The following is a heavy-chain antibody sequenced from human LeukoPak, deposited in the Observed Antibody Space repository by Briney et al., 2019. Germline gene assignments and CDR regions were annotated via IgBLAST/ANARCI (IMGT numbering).Heavy chain of an antibody. Sequence: GGSLRLSCAASGFTFSDYYMSWIRQAPGKGLEWVSYISSSGSTIYYADSVKGRFTISRDNAKNSLYLQMNSLRAEDTAVYYCASSSSWYYFDYWGQGTLVTVSS. V-gene: IGHV3-11*04. CDR2: ISSSGSTI. CDR1: GFTFSDYY. D-gene: IGHD6-13*01. CDR3: ASSSSWYYFDY. J-gene: IGHJ4*02.